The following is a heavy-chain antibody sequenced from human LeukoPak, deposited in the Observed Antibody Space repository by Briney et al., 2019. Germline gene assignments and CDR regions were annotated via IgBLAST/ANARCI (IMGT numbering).Heavy chain of an antibody. J-gene: IGHJ4*02. CDR1: GFNFDDYA. Sequence: GGSLRLSCAASGFNFDDYAMHWVRQAPGKGLEWVSLINRRGHTFYADSVKGRFTISRDNSRNSVFLQMNSLRPEDTALYHCAKEVDCPSDCLFFHSWGQGTLVTVSS. V-gene: IGHV3-43*02. CDR2: INRRGHT. CDR3: AKEVDCPSDCLFFHS. D-gene: IGHD2-21*02.